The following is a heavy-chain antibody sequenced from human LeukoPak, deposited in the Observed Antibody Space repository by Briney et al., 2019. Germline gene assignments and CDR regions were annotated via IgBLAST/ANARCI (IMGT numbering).Heavy chain of an antibody. CDR2: IYYSGTT. D-gene: IGHD4-17*01. V-gene: IGHV4-59*12. J-gene: IGHJ6*03. CDR1: GGSITSYY. CDR3: ASYGDYDYYMDV. Sequence: SETLSLTCTVSGGSITSYYWSWIRQPPGKGLEWIGYIYYSGTTNYNPSLKSRVTISIDTSKNQFSLKLSSVTAADTAVYYCASYGDYDYYMDVWGKGTTVTVSS.